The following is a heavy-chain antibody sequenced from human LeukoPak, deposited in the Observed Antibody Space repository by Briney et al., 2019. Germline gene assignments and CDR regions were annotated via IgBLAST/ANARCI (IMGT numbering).Heavy chain of an antibody. CDR2: IYNSGST. Sequence: PSETLSLTCTVSGDSMSTYYWTWIRQPPGKGLEWIGYIYNSGSTNYNPSLKSRVTISVDTSKKQFSLKLSSVTAADTAMYYCARGEYSSSTDWFDPWGQGTLVIVSS. J-gene: IGHJ5*02. V-gene: IGHV4-59*01. CDR1: GDSMSTYY. CDR3: ARGEYSSSTDWFDP. D-gene: IGHD6-6*01.